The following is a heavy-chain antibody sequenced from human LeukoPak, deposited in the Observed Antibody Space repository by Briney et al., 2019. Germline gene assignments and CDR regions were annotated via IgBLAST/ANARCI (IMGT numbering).Heavy chain of an antibody. J-gene: IGHJ4*02. CDR3: AKDRGWGIYYYDSSGYYWDY. V-gene: IGHV3-23*01. CDR1: GFTFSSYA. CDR2: ISGSGGST. Sequence: HPGRSLRLSCAASGFTFSSYAMSWVRQAPGKGLEWVSAISGSGGSTYYADSVKGRFTISRDNSKNTLYLQMNSLRAEDTAVYYCAKDRGWGIYYYDSSGYYWDYWGQGTLVTVSS. D-gene: IGHD3-22*01.